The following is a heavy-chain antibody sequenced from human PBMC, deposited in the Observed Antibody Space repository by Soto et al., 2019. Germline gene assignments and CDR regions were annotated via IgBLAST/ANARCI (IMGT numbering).Heavy chain of an antibody. V-gene: IGHV3-23*01. Sequence: PGGSLRLSCAFSRLTVSINYLGWVRQAPGKGLEWVSAISYGGGTTYYADSVKGRFTISRDNSKNTLYLQMNSLRAEDTAVYYCAKNPGYYYDSTGYHFDYWGQGTLVTVSS. CDR3: AKNPGYYYDSTGYHFDY. CDR1: RLTVSINY. D-gene: IGHD3-22*01. J-gene: IGHJ4*02. CDR2: ISYGGGTT.